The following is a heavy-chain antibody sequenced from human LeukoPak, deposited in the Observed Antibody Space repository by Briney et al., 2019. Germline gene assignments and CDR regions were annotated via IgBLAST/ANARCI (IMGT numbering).Heavy chain of an antibody. V-gene: IGHV4-4*02. J-gene: IGHJ4*02. CDR1: GDSISSDRW. D-gene: IGHD2/OR15-2a*01. CDR2: INYSGST. CDR3: ARDELSPFDY. Sequence: SGTLSLTCAVSGDSISSDRWWTWVRQPPGKGLEWIGEINYSGSTNYNPSPKSRVTISVDTSKNQFSLKLSSVTAADTAVYYCARDELSPFDYWGQGNLVTVSS.